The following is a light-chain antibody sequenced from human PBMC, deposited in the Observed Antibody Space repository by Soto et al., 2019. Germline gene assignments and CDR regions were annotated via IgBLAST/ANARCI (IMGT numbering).Light chain of an antibody. J-gene: IGKJ1*01. V-gene: IGKV1-5*01. CDR2: DAS. CDR1: QSISSW. CDR3: QQYNSYSPLT. Sequence: DIHMTQAPSTLSASVGDRVTITCRASQSISSWLAWYQQKPGKAPKLLIYDASSLESGVPSRFSGSGSGTEFTLTISSLQPDDFATYYCQQYNSYSPLTFGQGTKV.